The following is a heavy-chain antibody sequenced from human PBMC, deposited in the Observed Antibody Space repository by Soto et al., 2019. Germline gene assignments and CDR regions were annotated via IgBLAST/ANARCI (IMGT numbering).Heavy chain of an antibody. D-gene: IGHD1-1*01. CDR2: INPGNGYS. J-gene: IGHJ4*02. CDR1: GFTFTTHP. Sequence: QVHLVQSGAEVREPGASVKISCKASGFTFTTHPIHWVRQAPDQRLEWMGWINPGNGYSDYSQKFQGRVTLTRDTSANTAYMELNSLRAEDTALYYCASRPGLDTGPFDYWGQGTLVTVSS. CDR3: ASRPGLDTGPFDY. V-gene: IGHV1-3*01.